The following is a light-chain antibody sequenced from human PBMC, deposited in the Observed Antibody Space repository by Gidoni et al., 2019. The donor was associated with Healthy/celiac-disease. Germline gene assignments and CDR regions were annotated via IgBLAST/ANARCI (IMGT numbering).Light chain of an antibody. V-gene: IGKV3-15*01. CDR1: QSVSSI. J-gene: IGKJ2*01. CDR3: QQYNNWPIL. CDR2: GAS. Sequence: IVMTQSHATQSVSPGERATLSCRASQSVSSILAWYQQKPGQSPRLLIYGASTRATGIPARFSGSGSGTEFTLTISRLQAEDFAVYYCQQYNNWPILFGQGTKLEIK.